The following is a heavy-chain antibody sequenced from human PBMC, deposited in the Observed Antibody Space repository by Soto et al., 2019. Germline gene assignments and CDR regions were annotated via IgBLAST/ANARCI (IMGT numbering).Heavy chain of an antibody. CDR1: GYSLTSYW. CDR2: IDPSDSYT. CDR3: ARHPPFDP. Sequence: PGESLKIFCQAFGYSLTSYWISWVRQIPGKGLEWMGRIDPSDSYTNYSPSFQGHVTISVDRSIDTAYLQWSSLKASDTAIYYCARHPPFDPWGQGTLVTVSS. J-gene: IGHJ5*02. V-gene: IGHV5-10-1*01.